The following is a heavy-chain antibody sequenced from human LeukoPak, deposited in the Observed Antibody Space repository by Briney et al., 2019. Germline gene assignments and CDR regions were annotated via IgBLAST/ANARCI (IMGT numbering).Heavy chain of an antibody. Sequence: PGGSLRLSCAAYGFTFSSYSMNWVRRAPGKGLEWVSSISSSSSYIYYGDSVKGRFTISRDNAKNSLYLQMNSLRAEDTAVYYCASRVSYEDAFDIWGQGTMVTVSS. CDR3: ASRVSYEDAFDI. V-gene: IGHV3-21*01. J-gene: IGHJ3*02. CDR2: ISSSSSYI. CDR1: GFTFSSYS. D-gene: IGHD5-12*01.